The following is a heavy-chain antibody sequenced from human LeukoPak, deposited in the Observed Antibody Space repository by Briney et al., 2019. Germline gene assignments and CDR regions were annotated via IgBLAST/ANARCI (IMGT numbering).Heavy chain of an antibody. CDR3: ARPDQRGYAYGYSAFDI. CDR1: GGSISSSNYY. D-gene: IGHD5-18*01. CDR2: IHYSGRT. V-gene: IGHV4-39*01. Sequence: SETLSLTCTASGGSISSSNYYWGWIRQPPGKGLEWIGSIHYSGRTDYNPSLKSRVTISVDTSKNQFSLKLNSVTAADTAVYYCARPDQRGYAYGYSAFDIWGQGTMVTVSS. J-gene: IGHJ3*02.